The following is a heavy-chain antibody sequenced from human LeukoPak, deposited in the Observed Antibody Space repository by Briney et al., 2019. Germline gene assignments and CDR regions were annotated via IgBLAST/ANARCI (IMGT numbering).Heavy chain of an antibody. CDR1: GYTFTGYY. V-gene: IGHV1-18*04. J-gene: IGHJ6*03. CDR3: ARAPTVTKFLYYMDV. D-gene: IGHD4-11*01. CDR2: ISAYNGNT. Sequence: ASVKVSCKASGYTFTGYYMHWVRQAPGQGLEWMGWISAYNGNTNYAQKLQGRVTMTTDTSTSTAYMELRSLRSDDTAVYYCARAPTVTKFLYYMDVWGKGTTVTISS.